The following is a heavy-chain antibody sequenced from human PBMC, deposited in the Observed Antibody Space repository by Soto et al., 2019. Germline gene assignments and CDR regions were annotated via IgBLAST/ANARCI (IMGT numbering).Heavy chain of an antibody. D-gene: IGHD3-10*01. J-gene: IGHJ6*03. CDR2: LSYAGDT. CDR3: AKGRHSASGYYYMGV. CDR1: GFTLSTYD. Sequence: EVQLVESGGGLVQPGGSLRLSCAASGFTLSTYDMHWVRQATGKGLEWVAALSYAGDTYYPGSVKGRFTVSRESAKNSLYLQRNSLTAGDTAVYYCAKGRHSASGYYYMGVWGKGTTVTVS. V-gene: IGHV3-13*01.